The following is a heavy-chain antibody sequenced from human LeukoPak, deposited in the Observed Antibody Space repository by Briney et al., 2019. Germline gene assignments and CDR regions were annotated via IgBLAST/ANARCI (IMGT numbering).Heavy chain of an antibody. CDR2: ISYDGSNK. J-gene: IGHJ4*02. CDR1: GFTFSSYA. D-gene: IGHD3-10*01. Sequence: GGSLRLSCAASGFTFSSYAMHWVRQAPGKGLEWVAVISYDGSNKYYADSVKGRFTISRDNSKNTLYLQMNSLRAEDTAVYYCAKDGGGITMVRGVITRWGQGTLVTVSS. V-gene: IGHV3-30-3*01. CDR3: AKDGGGITMVRGVITR.